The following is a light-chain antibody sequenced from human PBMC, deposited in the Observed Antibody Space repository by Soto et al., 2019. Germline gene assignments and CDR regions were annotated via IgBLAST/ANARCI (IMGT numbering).Light chain of an antibody. J-gene: IGKJ2*01. Sequence: EIVLTQSPGTLSLSPGGRATLPCRASQSVSSSYLAWYQQKPGQAPRLLIYGASSRATGIPDRFSGSGSGTDFTLTISRLEPEDFAVYYCQQYGRSGYTFGQGTKLEIK. CDR1: QSVSSSY. CDR2: GAS. V-gene: IGKV3-20*01. CDR3: QQYGRSGYT.